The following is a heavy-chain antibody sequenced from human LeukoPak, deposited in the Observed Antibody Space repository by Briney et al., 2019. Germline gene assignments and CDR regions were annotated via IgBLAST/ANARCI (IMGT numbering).Heavy chain of an antibody. J-gene: IGHJ4*02. D-gene: IGHD1-26*01. CDR1: GYTFTSNY. CDR3: ARAIEVGAMTPFDY. Sequence: ASVKVSCKAFGYTFTSNYMHWVRQAPGQGPEWMGVISPSGGSTTYAQKFQGRVTLTRDMSTSTDYLELSSLRSEDTAVYYCARAIEVGAMTPFDYWGQGTLVTVSS. CDR2: ISPSGGST. V-gene: IGHV1-46*01.